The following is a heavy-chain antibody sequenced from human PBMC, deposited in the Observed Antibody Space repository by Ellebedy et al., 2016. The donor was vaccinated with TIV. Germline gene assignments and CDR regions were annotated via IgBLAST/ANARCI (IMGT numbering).Heavy chain of an antibody. D-gene: IGHD5-12*01. V-gene: IGHV3-30*18. J-gene: IGHJ4*02. CDR2: ISYDGSNK. Sequence: GESLKISCAASGFTFSSYGMHWVRQAPGKGLEWVAVISYDGSNKYYADSVKGRFTISRDNSKNTLYLQMNSLRAEDTAVYYCAKMTESETDIVATGWGQGTLVTVSS. CDR3: AKMTESETDIVATG. CDR1: GFTFSSYG.